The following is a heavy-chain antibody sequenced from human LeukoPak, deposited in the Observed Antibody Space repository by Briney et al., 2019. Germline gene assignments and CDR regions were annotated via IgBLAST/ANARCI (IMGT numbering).Heavy chain of an antibody. Sequence: ASVKVSCKASGYTFTSYDINWVRQATGQGLEWMGMIDPSGGHTSYAQKFQGRVTMTRDTSTSKVYMELSSLRSEDTAVYYCARAAVAGIPPDYWGQGTLVTVSS. CDR3: ARAAVAGIPPDY. J-gene: IGHJ4*02. D-gene: IGHD6-19*01. CDR2: IDPSGGHT. CDR1: GYTFTSYD. V-gene: IGHV1-46*01.